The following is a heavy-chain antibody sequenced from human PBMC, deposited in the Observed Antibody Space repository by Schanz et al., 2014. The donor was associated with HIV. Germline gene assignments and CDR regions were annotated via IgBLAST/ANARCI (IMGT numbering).Heavy chain of an antibody. D-gene: IGHD3-16*01. V-gene: IGHV3-9*01. J-gene: IGHJ6*02. CDR2: INWNSIKI. Sequence: EVQLVESGGGLVQPGRSLRLSCAASGFTFDDYAMHWVRLAPGKGLEWVAGINWNSIKIVYGDSVKGQFTISRDNAKNSLYLQMNSLRAEDTAVYYCARMEQLIIGYYYGMDVWGQGTTVTVSS. CDR3: ARMEQLIIGYYYGMDV. CDR1: GFTFDDYA.